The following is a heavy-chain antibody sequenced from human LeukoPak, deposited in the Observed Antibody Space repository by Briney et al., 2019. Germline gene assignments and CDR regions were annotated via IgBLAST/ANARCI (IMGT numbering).Heavy chain of an antibody. D-gene: IGHD6-13*01. CDR3: ARGKWVAAAGMLDY. J-gene: IGHJ4*02. V-gene: IGHV4-30-4*08. Sequence: PSQTLSLTCTVSGGSICSGDYYWSWIRQPPGKGLEWIGYIYYSGSTYYNPSLKSRVTISVDTSKNQFSLKLSSVPAADTAVYYCARGKWVAAAGMLDYWGQGTLVTVSS. CDR1: GGSICSGDYY. CDR2: IYYSGST.